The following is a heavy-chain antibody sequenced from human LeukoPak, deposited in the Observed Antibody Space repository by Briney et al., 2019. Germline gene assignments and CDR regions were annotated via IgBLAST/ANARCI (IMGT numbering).Heavy chain of an antibody. CDR3: TIIPNVILFTHYFEY. CDR2: IIPFLGTT. D-gene: IGHD2-21*01. CDR1: GGVFTTYA. Sequence: SSVKVSCKASGGVFTTYAISWVRQAPGQGLEWMGSIIPFLGTTNYAQKFQGRVTITADEPTRTAYMELTYVRSDDTAVYYCTIIPNVILFTHYFEYWGQGTLVTVSS. V-gene: IGHV1-69*11. J-gene: IGHJ4*02.